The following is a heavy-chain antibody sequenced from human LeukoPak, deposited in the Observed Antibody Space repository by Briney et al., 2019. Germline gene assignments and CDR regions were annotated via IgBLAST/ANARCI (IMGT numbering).Heavy chain of an antibody. Sequence: GRSLRLSCAASGFTFSSYAMHWVRQAPGKGLEWVAVISYDGSNKYYADSVKGRFTISRDNSKNTLYLQMNSLRAEDTAVYYCATTTTGVAYCGGDCYSGGFDYWGQGTLVTVSS. V-gene: IGHV3-30-3*01. CDR3: ATTTTGVAYCGGDCYSGGFDY. CDR1: GFTFSSYA. D-gene: IGHD2-21*02. CDR2: ISYDGSNK. J-gene: IGHJ4*02.